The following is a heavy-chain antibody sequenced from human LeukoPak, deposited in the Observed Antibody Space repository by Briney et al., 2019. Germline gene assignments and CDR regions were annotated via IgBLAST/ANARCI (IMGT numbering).Heavy chain of an antibody. CDR1: GYSLSDGFY. Sequence: SETLSLTCSVSGYSLSDGFYWGWIRQPPGKGLEWIGTIYHTGNTYYNPSLESRITISVDKSKNRFSLKLSSVTAADTAVYYCARAGRYDSSGMGIFDYWGQGTLVTVSS. J-gene: IGHJ4*02. CDR3: ARAGRYDSSGMGIFDY. D-gene: IGHD3-22*01. CDR2: IYHTGNT. V-gene: IGHV4-38-2*02.